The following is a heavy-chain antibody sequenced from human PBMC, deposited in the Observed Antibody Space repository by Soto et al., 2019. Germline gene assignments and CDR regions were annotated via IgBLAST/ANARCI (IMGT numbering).Heavy chain of an antibody. J-gene: IGHJ3*02. CDR1: GYTFTSYG. CDR3: ARDENCSGGSCYSSAFDI. V-gene: IGHV1-18*01. D-gene: IGHD2-15*01. CDR2: ISAYNGNT. Sequence: ASVKVSCKASGYTFTSYGISWVRQAPGQGLEWMGWISAYNGNTNYAQKLQGRVTMTTDTSTSTAYMELRSLRSDDTAVYYCARDENCSGGSCYSSAFDIWGQGTMVT.